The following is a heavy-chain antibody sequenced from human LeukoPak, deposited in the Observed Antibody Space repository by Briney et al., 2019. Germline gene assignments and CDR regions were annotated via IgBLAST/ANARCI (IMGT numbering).Heavy chain of an antibody. Sequence: ASVKVSCKSSGYTFTGYYMHWVRQAPGQGLEWMGWSNPNSGGTNYAQKFQCRVTMTRDTSISTAYMELSRLRSDDTAVYYCARGVLRFLEWFPPNDAFDIWGQGTMVTVSS. D-gene: IGHD3-3*01. J-gene: IGHJ3*02. CDR2: SNPNSGGT. CDR1: GYTFTGYY. CDR3: ARGVLRFLEWFPPNDAFDI. V-gene: IGHV1-2*02.